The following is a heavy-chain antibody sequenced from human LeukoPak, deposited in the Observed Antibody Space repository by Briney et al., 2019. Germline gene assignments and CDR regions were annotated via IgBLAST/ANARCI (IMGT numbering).Heavy chain of an antibody. D-gene: IGHD3-22*01. CDR3: ARVYDSSGYYYDY. CDR1: GGTFSSYA. J-gene: IGHJ4*02. V-gene: IGHV1-69*04. Sequence: SVKVSCKASGGTFSSYAISWVRQAPGQGLEWMGRIIPILGIANYAQKFQGRVTITADESTSTAYMELSSLRSEDTAVYYCARVYDSSGYYYDYWGQGTLVTVSS. CDR2: IIPILGIA.